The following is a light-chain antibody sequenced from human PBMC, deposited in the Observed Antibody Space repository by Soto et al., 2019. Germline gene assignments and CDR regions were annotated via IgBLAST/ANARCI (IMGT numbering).Light chain of an antibody. CDR2: GAS. CDR1: QSVNIH. V-gene: IGKV3-20*01. J-gene: IGKJ1*01. CDR3: QQYGSSPWT. Sequence: EIVMTQSPATLSVSPGERATLSCRASQSVNIHLAWYQQKPGQAPRLLIYGASARATGIPAKFSGSGSGTDFTLTISRLEPEDIAVFYCQQYGSSPWTFGQGTKVAIK.